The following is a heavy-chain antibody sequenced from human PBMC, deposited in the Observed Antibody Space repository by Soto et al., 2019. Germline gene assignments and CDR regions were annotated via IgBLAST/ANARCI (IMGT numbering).Heavy chain of an antibody. CDR1: GYTFTSYG. CDR2: ISAYNGNT. V-gene: IGHV1-18*01. Sequence: QVQLVQSGAEVKKPGASVKVSCKASGYTFTSYGISWVRQAPGQGLEWMGWISAYNGNTNYAQMFQGRVSMTTDTSTTPAYLDLMSLRSDDTAVYYCARTACNSGYYRDFDYWLQETLVTVSS. D-gene: IGHD5-12*01. J-gene: IGHJ4*02. CDR3: ARTACNSGYYRDFDY.